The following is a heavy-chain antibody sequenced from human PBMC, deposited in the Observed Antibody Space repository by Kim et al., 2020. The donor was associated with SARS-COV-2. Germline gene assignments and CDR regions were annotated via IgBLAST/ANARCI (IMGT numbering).Heavy chain of an antibody. CDR3: TRERDLGEYYYYYYGMDV. D-gene: IGHD3-16*01. Sequence: GGSLRLSCTASGFTFGDYAMSWFRQAPGKGLEWVGFIRSKAYGGTTEYAASVKGRFTISRDDSKSIAYLQMNSLKTEDTAVYYCTRERDLGEYYYYYYGMDVWGQGTTVTVSS. CDR1: GFTFGDYA. CDR2: IRSKAYGGTT. J-gene: IGHJ6*02. V-gene: IGHV3-49*03.